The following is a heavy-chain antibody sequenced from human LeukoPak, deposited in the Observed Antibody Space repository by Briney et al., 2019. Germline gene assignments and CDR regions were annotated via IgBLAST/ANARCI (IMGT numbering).Heavy chain of an antibody. CDR3: ARCAPIAVAGTDFDY. CDR2: ISSSGSTI. J-gene: IGHJ4*02. D-gene: IGHD6-19*01. CDR1: GFTFSSYS. Sequence: GGSLRLSCAASGFTFSSYSMNWIRQAPGKGLEWVSYISSSGSTIYYADSVKGRFTISRDNAKNSLYLQMNSLRAEDTAVYYCARCAPIAVAGTDFDYWGQGTLVTVSS. V-gene: IGHV3-48*04.